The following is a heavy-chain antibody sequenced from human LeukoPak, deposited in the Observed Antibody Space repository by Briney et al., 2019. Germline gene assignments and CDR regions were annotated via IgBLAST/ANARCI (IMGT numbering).Heavy chain of an antibody. V-gene: IGHV1-2*02. D-gene: IGHD2-2*01. CDR2: ISGNNGVT. Sequence: ASVKVSCKASGHTFTDYYYHWVRQAPGQRLEWLGWISGNNGVTNFAQEFQGRVTLTRDTSISTVYMELSRLTSDDTAMYYCARDPPTAVDIDYWGQGTLLTVSS. CDR3: ARDPPTAVDIDY. CDR1: GHTFTDYY. J-gene: IGHJ4*02.